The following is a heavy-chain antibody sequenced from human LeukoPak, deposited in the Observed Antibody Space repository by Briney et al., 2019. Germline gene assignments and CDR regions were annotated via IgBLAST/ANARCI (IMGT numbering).Heavy chain of an antibody. D-gene: IGHD4-11*01. CDR3: ARGSMPVTRLAVIRVHWFDP. CDR2: IKQDGSEK. J-gene: IGHJ5*02. Sequence: PGGSLRLSCAASGFTFSSYWMSWVRQAPGKGLEWVANIKQDGSEKYYVDSVKGRFTISRDNAKNSLYLQMNSLRAEDTAVYYCARGSMPVTRLAVIRVHWFDPWGQGTLVTVSS. V-gene: IGHV3-7*01. CDR1: GFTFSSYW.